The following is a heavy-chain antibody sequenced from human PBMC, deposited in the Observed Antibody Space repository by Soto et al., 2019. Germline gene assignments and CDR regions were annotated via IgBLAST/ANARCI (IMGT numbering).Heavy chain of an antibody. J-gene: IGHJ4*02. CDR3: ARVGSGYDSPLLGFDY. D-gene: IGHD5-12*01. CDR1: GYTFTSYG. V-gene: IGHV1-18*01. Sequence: GASVKVSCKASGYTFTSYGISWVRQAPGQGLEWMGWISAYNGNTNYAQKLQGRVTMTTDTSTSTAYMELRSLRSDDTAVYYCARVGSGYDSPLLGFDYWGQGTLVTVSS. CDR2: ISAYNGNT.